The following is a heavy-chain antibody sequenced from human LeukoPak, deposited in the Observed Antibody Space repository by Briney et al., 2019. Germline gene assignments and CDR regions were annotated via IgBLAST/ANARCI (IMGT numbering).Heavy chain of an antibody. J-gene: IGHJ4*02. V-gene: IGHV4-4*07. D-gene: IGHD6-13*01. CDR2: IYTSGST. Sequence: PSETLSLTCTVSGGSISSYYWSWIRQPAGKGLEWIGRIYTSGSTNYNPSLKSRVTMSVDTSKNQFSLKLSSVTAADTAVYYCARDRDSSSWYAFDYWGQGTLVTVSS. CDR3: ARDRDSSSWYAFDY. CDR1: GGSISSYY.